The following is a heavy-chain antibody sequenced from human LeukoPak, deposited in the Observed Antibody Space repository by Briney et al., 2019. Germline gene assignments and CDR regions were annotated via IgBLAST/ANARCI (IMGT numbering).Heavy chain of an antibody. CDR3: ARAGGYCGSTNCPYYFDY. J-gene: IGHJ4*02. CDR1: GYTFTSHD. Sequence: ASVKVSCKASGYTFTSHDTNWVRQATGQGPEWMGWMNPNSGNTGYAQKFQGRVTMTRNTSISTAYMELSSLRSEDTAVYYCARAGGYCGSTNCPYYFDYWGQETLVTVSS. D-gene: IGHD2-2*01. CDR2: MNPNSGNT. V-gene: IGHV1-8*01.